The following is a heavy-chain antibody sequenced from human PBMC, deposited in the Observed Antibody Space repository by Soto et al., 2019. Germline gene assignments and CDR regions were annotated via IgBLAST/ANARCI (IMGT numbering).Heavy chain of an antibody. CDR3: ARIPRSYSGSYTYFDY. CDR2: IDWDDDK. D-gene: IGHD1-26*01. J-gene: IGHJ4*02. Sequence: SGPTLVNPTQTLTLTCTFSGFSLSTNGMCVSWIRQPPGKALEWLARIDWDDDKYYSTSLKTRLTISKDTSKNQVVLTMTNIDPVDTATYYCARIPRSYSGSYTYFDYWSQGTLVTVSS. V-gene: IGHV2-70*11. CDR1: GFSLSTNGMC.